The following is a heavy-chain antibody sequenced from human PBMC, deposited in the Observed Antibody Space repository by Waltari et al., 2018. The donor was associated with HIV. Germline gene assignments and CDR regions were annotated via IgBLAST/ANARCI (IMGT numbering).Heavy chain of an antibody. D-gene: IGHD2-21*01. CDR1: GFTFSGSA. Sequence: EVQLVESGGGLVQPGGSLKLSCAASGFTFSGSAMHWVRQASGKGLEWVGRIRSKANSYATAYAASVKGRFTISRDDSKNTAYLQMNSLKTEDTAVYYCTLLCGGDCYSVNWFDPWGQGTLVTVSS. V-gene: IGHV3-73*02. CDR3: TLLCGGDCYSVNWFDP. J-gene: IGHJ5*02. CDR2: IRSKANSYAT.